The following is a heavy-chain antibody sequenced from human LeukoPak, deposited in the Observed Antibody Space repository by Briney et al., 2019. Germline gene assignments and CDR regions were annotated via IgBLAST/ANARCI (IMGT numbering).Heavy chain of an antibody. Sequence: ASVKVSCKASGYTFTGYTIHWVRQAPGQRLEWMGWINAGNGNAKYSQKFQGRVTITRDTPASTAYMELSSLRSEDTAVYYCARGGGLTAVGDYWGQGPLVTVSS. CDR3: ARGGGLTAVGDY. V-gene: IGHV1-3*01. CDR2: INAGNGNA. CDR1: GYTFTGYT. J-gene: IGHJ4*02. D-gene: IGHD6-13*01.